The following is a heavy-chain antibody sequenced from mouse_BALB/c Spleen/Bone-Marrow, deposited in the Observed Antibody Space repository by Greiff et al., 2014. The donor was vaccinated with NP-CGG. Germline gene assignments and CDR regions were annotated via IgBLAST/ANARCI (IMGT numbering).Heavy chain of an antibody. V-gene: IGHV1-54*01. Sequence: VQLKQSGAEQVRPGTSVKVSCKAAGYAFTYYLIDWIKQRPGQRPGQGLEWIGVINPGTGGTNYNEKFKGRATLTADNSSSTAYMQLSSLTSDDSAVYFCARRPWFAYWGQGTLVTVSA. J-gene: IGHJ3*01. CDR3: ARRPWFAY. CDR2: INPGTGGT. CDR1: GYAFTYYL.